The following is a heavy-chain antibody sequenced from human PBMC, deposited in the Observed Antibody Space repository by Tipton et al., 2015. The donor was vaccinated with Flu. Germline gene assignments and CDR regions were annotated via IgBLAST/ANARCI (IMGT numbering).Heavy chain of an antibody. J-gene: IGHJ4*02. CDR2: VSYGGRDK. V-gene: IGHV3-33*05. CDR3: ARARRWSFDF. D-gene: IGHD6-13*01. CDR1: GFTFNNYG. Sequence: SLRLSCAASGFTFNNYGMHWVRQAPGKGLEWVALVSYGGRDKYYADSVKGRFTISRDNSKNALYLQMSSLRAEDTAVYYCARARRWSFDFWGQGSLVTVSS.